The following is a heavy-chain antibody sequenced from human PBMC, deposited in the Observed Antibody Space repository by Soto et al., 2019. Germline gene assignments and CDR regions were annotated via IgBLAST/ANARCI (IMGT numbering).Heavy chain of an antibody. D-gene: IGHD3-3*01. V-gene: IGHV4-61*01. CDR2: VYHTGRT. J-gene: IGHJ4*02. CDR1: GGSFKSGSYS. CDR3: ARDFAYFDS. Sequence: QVQLQESGPGLVKPSETLSLTCTVSGGSFKSGSYSWSWIRQPPGKGLEWIGYVYHTGRTSYNPSLNSRVSISMDTYKNQFSLNLDSVTAADTAVYFCARDFAYFDSWGQGTLVTVSS.